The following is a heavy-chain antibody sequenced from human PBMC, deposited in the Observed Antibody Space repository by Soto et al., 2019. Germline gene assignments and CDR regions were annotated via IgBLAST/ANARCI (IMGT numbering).Heavy chain of an antibody. D-gene: IGHD3-3*01. Sequence: QVQLQESGPGLVKPSQTLSLTCTVSGGSISSGTYYWSWLCQPPGKGLEWIGYIYHSGSSQYNPSLRSRVAISIDTSKNQFTLELRSVTAADTAVYYCARDLLDTTVDYYFDYWGPGRLVTVSP. V-gene: IGHV4-30-4*01. CDR1: GGSISSGTYY. CDR3: ARDLLDTTVDYYFDY. J-gene: IGHJ4*02. CDR2: IYHSGSS.